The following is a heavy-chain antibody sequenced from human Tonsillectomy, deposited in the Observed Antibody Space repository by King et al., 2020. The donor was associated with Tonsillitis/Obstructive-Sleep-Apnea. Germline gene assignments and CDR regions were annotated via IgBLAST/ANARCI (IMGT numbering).Heavy chain of an antibody. Sequence: QLVQSGAEVKRPGASVKVSCQASGYSFSVYGISWVRQAPGQGLEWMGWISAYSGDTDYAQNVQGRVTMTTDTSTRTAYMELRSLRSDDTAVYYCWRGGGNSASSTAFDSWGQGTMVTASS. V-gene: IGHV1-18*01. CDR2: ISAYSGDT. D-gene: IGHD1-26*01. J-gene: IGHJ3*02. CDR3: WRGGGNSASSTAFDS. CDR1: GYSFSVYG.